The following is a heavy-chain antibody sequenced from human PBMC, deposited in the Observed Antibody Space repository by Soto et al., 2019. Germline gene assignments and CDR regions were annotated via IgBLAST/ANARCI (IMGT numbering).Heavy chain of an antibody. CDR2: ISSDGSNK. CDR3: TKDRATHRNY. CDR1: GFTFRSYV. J-gene: IGHJ4*02. V-gene: IGHV3-30*18. Sequence: QVQLVESGGGVVQPGRSQSLSCAASGFTFRSYVMHWVRQAPGKGLEWVAVISSDGSNKYYADSVKGRFTISRDNSKNTLYLQMNSLRIEDTAVYYCTKDRATHRNYWGQGTLVTVSS. D-gene: IGHD5-12*01.